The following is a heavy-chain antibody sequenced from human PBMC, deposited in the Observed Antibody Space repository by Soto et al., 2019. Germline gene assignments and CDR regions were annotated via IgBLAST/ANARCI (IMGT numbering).Heavy chain of an antibody. Sequence: GGSLRLSCAASGFTFSSYGMHWVRQAPGKGLEWVAVIWYDGSNKYYADSVKGRFTISRDNSKNTLYLQMNSLRAEDTAVYYCARDLDYGDYANSGMDVWGQGTTVTVSS. CDR1: GFTFSSYG. D-gene: IGHD4-17*01. V-gene: IGHV3-33*01. J-gene: IGHJ6*02. CDR3: ARDLDYGDYANSGMDV. CDR2: IWYDGSNK.